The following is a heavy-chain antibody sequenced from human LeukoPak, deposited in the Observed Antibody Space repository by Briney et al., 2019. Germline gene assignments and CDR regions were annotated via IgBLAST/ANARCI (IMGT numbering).Heavy chain of an antibody. J-gene: IGHJ4*02. CDR3: AKQRDSGWYPSKSY. CDR2: ISGSGGST. CDR1: GFTFSSYA. Sequence: GGSLRLSCAASGFTFSSYAMSWVRQAPGKGLEWVSAISGSGGSTYYADSVKGRFTISRDNSKNTLYLQMNSLRAEDTAVYYCAKQRDSGWYPSKSYWGQGTLVTVSS. V-gene: IGHV3-23*01. D-gene: IGHD6-19*01.